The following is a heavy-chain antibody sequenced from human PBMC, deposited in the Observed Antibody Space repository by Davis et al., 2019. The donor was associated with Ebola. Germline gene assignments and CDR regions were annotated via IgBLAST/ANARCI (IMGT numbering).Heavy chain of an antibody. CDR3: ARVHYFRGWFDP. J-gene: IGHJ5*02. CDR2: IIPILGIA. CDR1: GGTFSSYA. Sequence: SVKVSCKASGGTFSSYAISWVRQAPGQGLEWMGRIIPILGIANYAQKFQGRVTITADKSTSTAYMELSSLRSADTAVYYCARVHYFRGWFDPWGQGTLVTVSS. V-gene: IGHV1-69*04. D-gene: IGHD2-21*01.